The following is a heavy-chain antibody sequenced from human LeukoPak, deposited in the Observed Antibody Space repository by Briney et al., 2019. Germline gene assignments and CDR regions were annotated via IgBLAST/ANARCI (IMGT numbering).Heavy chain of an antibody. D-gene: IGHD3-10*01. CDR2: ISSSSNYI. CDR1: GFTFSSYS. Sequence: PGGSLRLSCAASGFTFSSYSMNWVRQAPGKGLEWVSSISSSSNYIYYADSVKGRFTISRDNAKNSLYLQMDSLRAEDTAVYYCARGRITMVRGASYYYGMDVWGQGTTVTVSS. CDR3: ARGRITMVRGASYYYGMDV. V-gene: IGHV3-21*01. J-gene: IGHJ6*02.